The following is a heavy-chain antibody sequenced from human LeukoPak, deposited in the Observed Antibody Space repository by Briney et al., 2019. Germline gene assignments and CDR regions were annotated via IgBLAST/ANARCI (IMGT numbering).Heavy chain of an antibody. V-gene: IGHV3-23*01. J-gene: IGHJ4*02. CDR3: ARDFGYYGSGSYPDYFDY. CDR2: ISGSGGST. D-gene: IGHD3-10*01. CDR1: GFTFSSYA. Sequence: PGGSLRLSCAASGFTFSSYAMSWVRQAPGKGLEWVSAISGSGGSTYYADSVKGRFTISRDNSKNTLYLQMNSLRAEDTAVYYCARDFGYYGSGSYPDYFDYWDQGTLVIVSS.